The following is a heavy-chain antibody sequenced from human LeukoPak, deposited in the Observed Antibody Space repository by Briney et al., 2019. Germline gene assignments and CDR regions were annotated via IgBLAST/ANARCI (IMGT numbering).Heavy chain of an antibody. J-gene: IGHJ4*02. CDR1: GFTFDDYG. D-gene: IGHD3-3*01. V-gene: IGHV3-20*04. CDR2: INWNGGNT. Sequence: GGSLRLSCAASGFTFDDYGMTWVCHAPGKGLEWVSGINWNGGNTAYADSVRGRFTISRDNAKNSLYLQMNSLRVEDTALYYCARDAGRGYYTSDYWGQGTLVTVSS. CDR3: ARDAGRGYYTSDY.